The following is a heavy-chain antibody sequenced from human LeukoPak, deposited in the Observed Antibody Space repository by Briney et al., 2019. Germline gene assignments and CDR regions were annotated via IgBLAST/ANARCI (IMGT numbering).Heavy chain of an antibody. CDR1: GFTFSNYD. CDR2: IGTAGDT. CDR3: ARGNILTGYSD. J-gene: IGHJ4*02. D-gene: IGHD3-9*01. V-gene: IGHV3-13*04. Sequence: GGSLRLSCAASGFTFSNYDMHWVRHATGEGLEWVSAIGTAGDTYYAGSVKGRFTISRENAKNSLYLQMNSLRAGDTAVYYCARGNILTGYSDWGQGTLVTVSS.